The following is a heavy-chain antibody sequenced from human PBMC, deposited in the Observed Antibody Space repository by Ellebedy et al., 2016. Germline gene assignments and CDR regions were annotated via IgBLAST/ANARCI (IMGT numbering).Heavy chain of an antibody. J-gene: IGHJ6*02. CDR3: ARNREYCSGGSCYSDYYYYYGMDV. V-gene: IGHV1-46*04. D-gene: IGHD2-15*01. Sequence: ASVKVSCKASGYTFTGYYMHWVRQAPGQGLEWMGIINPSGGSTSYAQKLQGRVTMTRDTSTSTVYMELSSLRSEDTAVYYCARNREYCSGGSCYSDYYYYYGMDVWGQGTTVTVSS. CDR1: GYTFTGYY. CDR2: INPSGGST.